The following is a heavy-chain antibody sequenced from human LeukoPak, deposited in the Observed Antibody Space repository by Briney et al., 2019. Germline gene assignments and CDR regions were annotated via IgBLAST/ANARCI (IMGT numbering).Heavy chain of an antibody. CDR1: GFTFSSYW. CDR2: ISSSGNTI. J-gene: IGHJ4*02. V-gene: IGHV3-48*04. D-gene: IGHD1-26*01. CDR3: ARERGSSFDY. Sequence: GGSLRLSCAASGFTFSSYWMSWVRQAPGKGLEWVSYISSSGNTIDYADSVKGRFTISRDNAKNSLYLQMKSLRAEDTAVYYCARERGSSFDYWGQGTLVTVSS.